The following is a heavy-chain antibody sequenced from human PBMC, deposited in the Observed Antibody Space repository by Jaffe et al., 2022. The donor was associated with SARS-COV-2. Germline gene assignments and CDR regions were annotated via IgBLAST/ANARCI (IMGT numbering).Heavy chain of an antibody. V-gene: IGHV4-38-2*02. CDR2: IYYSGST. Sequence: QVQLQESGPGLVKPSETLSLTCTVSGYSISSGYYWGWIRQPPGKGLEWIGSIYYSGSTYDNPSLKSRVTISVDTSKNQFSLKLSSVTAADTAVYYCAREWGTSDHTYYMDVWGKGTTVTVSS. CDR3: AREWGTSDHTYYMDV. CDR1: GYSISSGYY. J-gene: IGHJ6*03. D-gene: IGHD2-8*02.